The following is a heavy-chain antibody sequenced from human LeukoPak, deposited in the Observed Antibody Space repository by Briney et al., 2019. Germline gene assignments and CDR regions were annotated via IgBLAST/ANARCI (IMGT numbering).Heavy chain of an antibody. CDR3: ARSGVRHDSSGPFDY. J-gene: IGHJ4*01. CDR2: INPSGGIT. V-gene: IGHV1-46*01. Sequence: ASLKVSCKASGYTFTSYYMHWVRQAPGQGLEWMGIINPSGGITSYAQKFQGRVTMTRDTSTSTVYMELSSLRSEDTAVYYCARSGVRHDSSGPFDYWGQGTLVTVSS. CDR1: GYTFTSYY. D-gene: IGHD3-22*01.